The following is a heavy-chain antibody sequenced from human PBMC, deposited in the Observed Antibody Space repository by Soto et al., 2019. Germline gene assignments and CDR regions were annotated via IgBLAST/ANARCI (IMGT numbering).Heavy chain of an antibody. CDR2: INPNSGGT. D-gene: IGHD2-2*01. V-gene: IGHV1-2*02. CDR3: AILRGYCSSTSCPFDY. Sequence: RASVKVSCKASGYTFTGYYMHWVRQAPGQGLEWMGWINPNSGGTNYAQKFQGRVTMTRDTSISTAYMELSRLRSDDTAVYYCAILRGYCSSTSCPFDYWGQGTLVTVSS. J-gene: IGHJ4*02. CDR1: GYTFTGYY.